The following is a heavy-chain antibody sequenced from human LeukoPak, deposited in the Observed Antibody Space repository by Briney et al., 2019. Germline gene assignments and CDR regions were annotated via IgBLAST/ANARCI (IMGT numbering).Heavy chain of an antibody. CDR3: TRDPDTGNI. CDR2: IRSKAYGGTT. V-gene: IGHV3-49*03. Sequence: GGSLRLSCAASGFTVSSNYMSWFRQAPGKGLEWVGFIRSKAYGGTTEYAASVKGRFTISRDDSKSIAYLQMNSLKTEDTAVYYCTRDPDTGNIWGQGTMVTVSS. J-gene: IGHJ3*02. D-gene: IGHD2-8*02. CDR1: GFTVSSNY.